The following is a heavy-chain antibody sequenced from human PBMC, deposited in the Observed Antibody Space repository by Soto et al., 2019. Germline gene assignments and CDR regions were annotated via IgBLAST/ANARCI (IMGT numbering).Heavy chain of an antibody. D-gene: IGHD2-21*02. CDR3: ARSIVVVTALDY. CDR1: GGSISSYY. Sequence: PSETLSRTCTVSGGSISSYYWSWIRQPPGKGLEWIGYIYYSGSTNYNPSLKSRVTISVDTSKNQFSLKLSSVTAADTAVYYCARSIVVVTALDYWGQGTLVTVSS. CDR2: IYYSGST. J-gene: IGHJ4*02. V-gene: IGHV4-59*01.